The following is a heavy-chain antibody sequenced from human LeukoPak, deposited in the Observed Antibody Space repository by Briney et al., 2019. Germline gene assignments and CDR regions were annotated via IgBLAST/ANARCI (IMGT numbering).Heavy chain of an antibody. D-gene: IGHD1-14*01. J-gene: IGHJ4*02. CDR1: GFTFSSDG. V-gene: IGHV3-33*01. CDR2: IWYDGSNK. CDR3: ARSNQADDY. Sequence: GGSLRLSCAASGFTFSSDGMHWVRQAPGKGLEWVAVIWYDGSNKYYADSVKGRFTISRDNSKNTLYLQMNSLRAEDTGVYYCARSNQADDYWGQGTLVTVSP.